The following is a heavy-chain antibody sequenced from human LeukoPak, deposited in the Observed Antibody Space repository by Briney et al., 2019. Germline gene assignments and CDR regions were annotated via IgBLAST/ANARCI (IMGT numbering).Heavy chain of an antibody. Sequence: GGSLRLSCAASGFTFSAYWMHWVRHAPGKGLVWVSRTNSDGSNTRYADSVRGRFTISRDNAKNTLYLQMNSLRAEDTAVYYCARIAASDTGNNWIDPWGQGTLVTASS. V-gene: IGHV3-74*01. CDR1: GFTFSAYW. CDR2: TNSDGSNT. D-gene: IGHD6-13*01. J-gene: IGHJ5*02. CDR3: ARIAASDTGNNWIDP.